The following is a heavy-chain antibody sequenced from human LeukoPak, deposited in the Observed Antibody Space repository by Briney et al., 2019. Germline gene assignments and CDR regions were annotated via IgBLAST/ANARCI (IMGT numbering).Heavy chain of an antibody. CDR2: IRSKANSYAT. J-gene: IGHJ4*02. CDR3: TSQNSDYYDSSGYYRSIDY. CDR1: GFTFSGSA. D-gene: IGHD3-22*01. Sequence: GVSLRLSCAASGFTFSGSAMHWVRQASGKGLEWVGRIRSKANSYATAYAASVKGRFTISRDDSKNTAYLQMNSLKTEDTAVYYCTSQNSDYYDSSGYYRSIDYWGQGTLVTVSS. V-gene: IGHV3-73*01.